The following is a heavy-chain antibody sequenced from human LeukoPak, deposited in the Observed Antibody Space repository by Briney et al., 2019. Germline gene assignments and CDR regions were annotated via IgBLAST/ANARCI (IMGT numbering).Heavy chain of an antibody. D-gene: IGHD6-13*01. V-gene: IGHV3-30-3*01. Sequence: AGGSLRLSCAASGFTFSSYAMHWVRQAPGKGLEWVAVISYDGSNKYYADSVKGRFTISRDNSKNTLYLQMNSLRAEDTAVYYCARVKYSSSWGDAFDIWGQGTMVTVSS. J-gene: IGHJ3*02. CDR1: GFTFSSYA. CDR2: ISYDGSNK. CDR3: ARVKYSSSWGDAFDI.